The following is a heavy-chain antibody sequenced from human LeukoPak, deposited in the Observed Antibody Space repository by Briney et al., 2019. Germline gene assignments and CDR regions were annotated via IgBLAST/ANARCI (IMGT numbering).Heavy chain of an antibody. CDR1: GFTFSEFY. CDR3: VGEWEQLR. D-gene: IGHD1-26*01. J-gene: IGHJ4*02. CDR2: INQHGSEE. Sequence: PGGSLRPSCAASGFTFSEFYMDWVRQAPGKGLEWVANINQHGSEEFYVDSVKGRFTISRDNAKNSLYLHMNSLRVEDTAVYYCVGEWEQLRWGQGTLVTVSS. V-gene: IGHV3-7*01.